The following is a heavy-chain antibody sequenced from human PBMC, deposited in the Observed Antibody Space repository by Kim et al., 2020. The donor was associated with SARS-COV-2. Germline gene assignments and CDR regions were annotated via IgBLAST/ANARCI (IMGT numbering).Heavy chain of an antibody. CDR3: ARDYYDSSGRGIGYAFDI. J-gene: IGHJ3*02. D-gene: IGHD3-22*01. CDR1: GFTFSDYY. V-gene: IGHV3-11*05. Sequence: GGSRRLSCAASGFTFSDYYMSWIRQAPGKGLEWVSYISSSSSYTNYADSVKGRFTISRDNAKNSLYLQMNSLRAEDTAVYYCARDYYDSSGRGIGYAFDIWGQGTMVTVSS. CDR2: ISSSSSYT.